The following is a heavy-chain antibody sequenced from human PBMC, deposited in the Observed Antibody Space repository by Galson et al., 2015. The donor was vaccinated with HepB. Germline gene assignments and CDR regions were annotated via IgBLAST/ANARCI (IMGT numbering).Heavy chain of an antibody. CDR2: ISSSSSYI. D-gene: IGHD3-22*01. CDR1: GFTFSSYS. CDR3: ARDLYYYDSSGYNFDY. Sequence: SLRLSCAASGFTFSSYSMNWVRQAPGKGLEWVSSISSSSSYIYYADSVKGRFTISRDNAKNPLYLQMNSLRAEDTAVYYCARDLYYYDSSGYNFDYWGQGTLVTVSS. J-gene: IGHJ4*02. V-gene: IGHV3-21*01.